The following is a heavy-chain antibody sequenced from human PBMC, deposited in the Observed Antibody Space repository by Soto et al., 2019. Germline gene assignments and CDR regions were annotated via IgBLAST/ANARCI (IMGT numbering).Heavy chain of an antibody. J-gene: IGHJ6*02. Sequence: SETLSLTCAFYCGSFSGYYWSWIRQPPGKGLEWIGEINHSGSTNYNPSLKSRVTISVDTSKNQFSLKLSSVTAADTAVYYCARPGGYYYYGMDVWGQGTTVTVSS. CDR3: ARPGGYYYYGMDV. V-gene: IGHV4-34*01. CDR2: INHSGST. CDR1: CGSFSGYY.